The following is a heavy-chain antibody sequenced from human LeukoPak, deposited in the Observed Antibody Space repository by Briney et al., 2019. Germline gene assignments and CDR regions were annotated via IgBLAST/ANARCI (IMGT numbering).Heavy chain of an antibody. CDR1: GYTFTSYA. D-gene: IGHD3-3*01. V-gene: IGHV1-3*01. Sequence: ASVKVSCKASGYTFTSYAMHWVRQAPGQRLEWMGWINAGNGNTKYSQKFQGRVTITRDTSASTAYMELSSLRSEDTAVYYCARDRGGLTPFDYWGQGTLVTVSS. J-gene: IGHJ4*02. CDR2: INAGNGNT. CDR3: ARDRGGLTPFDY.